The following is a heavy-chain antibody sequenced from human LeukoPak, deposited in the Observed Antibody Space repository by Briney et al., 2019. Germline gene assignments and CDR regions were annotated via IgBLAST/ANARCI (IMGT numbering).Heavy chain of an antibody. CDR3: ARGGTMIVVVKDYYYGMDV. V-gene: IGHV3-33*01. CDR2: ICNDGSNK. J-gene: IGHJ6*02. CDR1: GFTFSSYG. Sequence: PGGSLRLSCAASGFTFSSYGMHWVRQAPGKGLEWVAVICNDGSNKYYADSVKGRFTISRDNSKNTLYLQMNSLRAEDTAVYYCARGGTMIVVVKDYYYGMDVWGQGTTVTVSS. D-gene: IGHD3-22*01.